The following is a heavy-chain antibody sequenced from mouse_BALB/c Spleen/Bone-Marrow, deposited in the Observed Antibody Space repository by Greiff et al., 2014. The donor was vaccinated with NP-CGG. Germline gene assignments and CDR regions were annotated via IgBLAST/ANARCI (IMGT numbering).Heavy chain of an antibody. CDR2: IYPGTDST. CDR3: ARTSNPAMDY. V-gene: IGHV1S132*01. J-gene: IGHJ4*01. CDR1: GYIFTSYW. D-gene: IGHD2-5*01. Sequence: VQLQQSGAELVRPGASVKLSCKTSGYIFTSYWIHWIKQRSGQGLEWLARIYPGTDSTYYNEKFKGKATLNADKSSNTAYMQLGSLKSEDSAVYFCARTSNPAMDYWGQGTSVTVSS.